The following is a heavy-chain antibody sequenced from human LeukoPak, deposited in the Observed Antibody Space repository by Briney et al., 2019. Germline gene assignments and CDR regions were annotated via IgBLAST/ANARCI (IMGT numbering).Heavy chain of an antibody. CDR1: GGSFSGYY. J-gene: IGHJ3*02. CDR2: INHSGST. V-gene: IGHV4-34*01. D-gene: IGHD3-22*01. Sequence: SETLSLTCAVYGGSFSGYYWSWIRQPPGKGLEWIGEINHSGSTNYNPSLKSRVTISVDTSKNQFSLKLSSVTAADTAVYYCARFRYYDSSGKWAFDIWGQGTMVTVSS. CDR3: ARFRYYDSSGKWAFDI.